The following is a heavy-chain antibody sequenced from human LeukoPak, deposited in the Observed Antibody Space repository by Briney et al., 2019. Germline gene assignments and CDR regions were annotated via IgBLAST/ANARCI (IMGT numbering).Heavy chain of an antibody. D-gene: IGHD3-10*01. Sequence: TGGSLRLSCAASGFTFSSYAMSWVRQAPGKGLECVSAISGSGGSTYYADSVKGRFTISRDNSKNTLYLQMNSLRAEDMAVYYCAKDYGSGSYGLRYYFDYWGQGTLVTVSS. CDR2: ISGSGGST. V-gene: IGHV3-23*01. CDR1: GFTFSSYA. CDR3: AKDYGSGSYGLRYYFDY. J-gene: IGHJ4*02.